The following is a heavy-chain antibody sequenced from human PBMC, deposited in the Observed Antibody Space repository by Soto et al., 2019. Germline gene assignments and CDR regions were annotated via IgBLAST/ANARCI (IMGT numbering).Heavy chain of an antibody. D-gene: IGHD7-27*01. CDR2: IFYNGGA. J-gene: IGHJ6*02. CDR1: FGHMRGYY. CDR3: ARDGDHDYFYGMDI. V-gene: IGHV4-59*01. Sequence: LQESVPGLVKASETLSLSCSVSFGHMRGYYWSWIRQPPGKGLEWIANIFYNGGANYNPSLRSRVTISVDKSKNSFSLRPTSVTPADTAVYYCARDGDHDYFYGMDIWGQGTTVTVS.